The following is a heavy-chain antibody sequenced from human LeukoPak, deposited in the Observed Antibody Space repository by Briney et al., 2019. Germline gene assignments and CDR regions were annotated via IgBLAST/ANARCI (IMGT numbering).Heavy chain of an antibody. CDR2: INPNSGGT. Sequence: ASVKVSCKASGYTFTGYYMHWVRQAPGQGLEWMGWINPNSGGTNYAQKFQGRVTMTRDTSISTAYMELSRLRSDDTAVYYCARADLDIVVVPAAILGRKYYYYYYMDVWGKGTTVTVSS. D-gene: IGHD2-2*01. J-gene: IGHJ6*03. CDR1: GYTFTGYY. CDR3: ARADLDIVVVPAAILGRKYYYYYYMDV. V-gene: IGHV1-2*02.